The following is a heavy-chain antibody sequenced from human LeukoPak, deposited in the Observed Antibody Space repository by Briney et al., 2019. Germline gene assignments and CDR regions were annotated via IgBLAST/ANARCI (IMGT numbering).Heavy chain of an antibody. CDR2: INYSGST. V-gene: IGHV4-39*01. CDR1: GGSVSRTTYF. Sequence: SETLSLTCTVPGGSVSRTTYFWSWIRQPPGKGLEWIASINYSGSTYYNPSLKSRVTISVDTSENQFSLKLSSVTAADTAVYYCARYVVYGPGKYYFDYWGQGTLVTVSS. D-gene: IGHD3-10*01. J-gene: IGHJ4*02. CDR3: ARYVVYGPGKYYFDY.